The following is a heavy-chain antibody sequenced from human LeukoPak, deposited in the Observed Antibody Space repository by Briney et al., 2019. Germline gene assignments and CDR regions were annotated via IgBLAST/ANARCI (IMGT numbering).Heavy chain of an antibody. CDR1: GFTFSNYW. D-gene: IGHD3-9*01. J-gene: IGHJ4*02. Sequence: GGSLRLSCAASGFTFSNYWMNWVGQAPGKGLEWVANIKQDGSEKYYVDSVKGRFTISRDNAKNSLYLQMNSLRVEDTAVYYCARVFSAVTGSPFDYWGQGTLVTVSS. CDR2: IKQDGSEK. CDR3: ARVFSAVTGSPFDY. V-gene: IGHV3-7*03.